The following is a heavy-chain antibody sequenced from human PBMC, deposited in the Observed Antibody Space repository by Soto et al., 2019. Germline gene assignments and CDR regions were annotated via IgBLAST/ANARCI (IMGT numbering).Heavy chain of an antibody. V-gene: IGHV6-1*01. Sequence: SQALSLTSSISGDSVSSNSAGWNLIRHSPSRGLEWLGRTYYKSKWNNDYALSVKSRITINPDTSKNQFSLHLYSVTPEDTAVYYCTGITWFRGMDVWGQGTPVTVSS. CDR2: TYYKSKWNN. CDR3: TGITWFRGMDV. CDR1: GDSVSSNSAG. D-gene: IGHD3-10*01. J-gene: IGHJ6*02.